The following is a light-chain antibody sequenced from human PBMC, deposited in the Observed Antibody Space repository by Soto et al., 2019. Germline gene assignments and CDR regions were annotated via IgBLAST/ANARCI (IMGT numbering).Light chain of an antibody. V-gene: IGLV2-14*03. Sequence: QSALTQPASVSGSPGQSITISCTGTSGDIGSYNRVSWYQQHPGKAPKLIIYDVTDRPSGVSNRFSGSKSGNTASLTISGLQAEDEDEYSCSSYTNINTRACVFGTGTKLTVL. J-gene: IGLJ1*01. CDR3: SSYTNINTRACV. CDR1: SGDIGSYNR. CDR2: DVT.